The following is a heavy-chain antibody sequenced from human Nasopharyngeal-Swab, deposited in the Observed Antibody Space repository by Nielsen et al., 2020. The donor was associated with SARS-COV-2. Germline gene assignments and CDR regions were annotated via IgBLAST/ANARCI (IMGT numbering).Heavy chain of an antibody. Sequence: GGSLRLSCAASGFTFTSYAMSWVRQAPGKGLEWVSGISGSGDATYYADSEKGRFTVSRDNSKNTLYLQMNSLRAEDTAVYYCAKDSGVAVAVSWFDPWGQGALVTVSS. CDR3: AKDSGVAVAVSWFDP. D-gene: IGHD6-19*01. CDR1: GFTFTSYA. CDR2: ISGSGDAT. V-gene: IGHV3-23*01. J-gene: IGHJ5*02.